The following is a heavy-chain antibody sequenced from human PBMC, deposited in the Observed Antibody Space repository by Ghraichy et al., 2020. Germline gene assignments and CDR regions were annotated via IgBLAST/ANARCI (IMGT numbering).Heavy chain of an antibody. CDR2: IWYDGSNK. V-gene: IGHV3-33*01. J-gene: IGHJ6*02. D-gene: IGHD2-2*02. Sequence: LSLTCAASGFTFSSYGMHWVRQAPGKGLEWVAVIWYDGSNKYYADSVKGRFTISRDNSKNTLYLQMNSLRAEDTAVYYCAIDLGYCSSTSCYTGDYYYYGMDVWGQGTTVTVSS. CDR3: AIDLGYCSSTSCYTGDYYYYGMDV. CDR1: GFTFSSYG.